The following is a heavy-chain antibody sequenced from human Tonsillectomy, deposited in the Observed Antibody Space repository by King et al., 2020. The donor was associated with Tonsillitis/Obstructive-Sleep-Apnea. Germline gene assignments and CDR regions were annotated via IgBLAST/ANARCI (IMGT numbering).Heavy chain of an antibody. V-gene: IGHV4-34*01. CDR1: GGSLSSYY. Sequence: VQLQQWGAGLLKPSETLSLTCAVYGGSLSSYYWTWIRQPPEKGLEWIGEINHSGSANYSPSLKSRVTLSIDMSKNQFSLRLSSVTAADTAVYYCARGYGTATTFYFDYWVQG. CDR3: ARGYGTATTFYFDY. J-gene: IGHJ4*02. CDR2: INHSGSA. D-gene: IGHD1-1*01.